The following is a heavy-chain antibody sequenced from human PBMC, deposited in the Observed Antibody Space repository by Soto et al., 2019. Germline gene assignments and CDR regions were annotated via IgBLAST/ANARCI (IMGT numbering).Heavy chain of an antibody. J-gene: IGHJ5*02. CDR3: ARDPAWPYCSGGSCYL. Sequence: SVKVSCKASGVTFSSYTISWVRQAPGQGLEWMGRIIPILGIANYAQKFQGRVTITADKSTSTAYMELSSLRSEDTAVYYCARDPAWPYCSGGSCYLWGQGTLVTVSS. D-gene: IGHD2-15*01. CDR1: GVTFSSYT. CDR2: IIPILGIA. V-gene: IGHV1-69*04.